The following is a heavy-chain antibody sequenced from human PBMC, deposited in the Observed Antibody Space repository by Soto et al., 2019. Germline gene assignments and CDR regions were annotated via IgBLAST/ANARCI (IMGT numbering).Heavy chain of an antibody. CDR3: ARELGSSGAVDWFDP. Sequence: ASVKVSCKASGYTFTSYNINWVRQASGQGLEWLGWMNPNSGNTGYAQKFQGRVTMTRDNSINTAYMELSSLRSDDTAVYYCARELGSSGAVDWFDPWGQGTLVTVSS. J-gene: IGHJ5*02. CDR2: MNPNSGNT. D-gene: IGHD6-6*01. CDR1: GYTFTSYN. V-gene: IGHV1-8*01.